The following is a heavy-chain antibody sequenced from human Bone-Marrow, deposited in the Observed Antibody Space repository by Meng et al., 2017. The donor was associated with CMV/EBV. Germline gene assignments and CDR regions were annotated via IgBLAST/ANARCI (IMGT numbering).Heavy chain of an antibody. J-gene: IGHJ5*02. V-gene: IGHV4-34*01. D-gene: IGHD5/OR15-5a*01. CDR1: GGSFSGYY. CDR2: INHSGST. CDR3: ARDLRNRPNWFDP. Sequence: SETLSLTCAVYGGSFSGYYWSWIRQPPGKGLEWIGEINHSGSTNYNPSLKSRVTISVDTSKNQFSLKLSSVTAADTAVYYCARDLRNRPNWFDPWGQGIRVTVSS.